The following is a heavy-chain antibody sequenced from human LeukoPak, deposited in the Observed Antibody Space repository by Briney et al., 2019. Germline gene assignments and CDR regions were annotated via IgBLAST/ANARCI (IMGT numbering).Heavy chain of an antibody. J-gene: IGHJ4*02. CDR2: INSDGSTT. CDR1: GFTFSSYW. D-gene: IGHD3-10*01. V-gene: IGHV3-74*01. Sequence: GGSLRLSCAASGFTFSSYWMHWVRQTPGKGLVWVSRINSDGSTTTYADSVKGRFTISRDNAKNTLYLQMNSLRDEDTAVYYCTGGGVDYWGQGTLVTVSS. CDR3: TGGGVDY.